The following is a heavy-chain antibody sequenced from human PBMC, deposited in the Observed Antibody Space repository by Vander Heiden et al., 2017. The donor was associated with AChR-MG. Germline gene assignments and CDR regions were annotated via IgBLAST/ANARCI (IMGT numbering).Heavy chain of an antibody. V-gene: IGHV1-18*04. CDR2: IDTDKGDT. Sequence: QVQLVQSGAEVKKPGASVKVSCKTSGYIFTSYGISWVRQAPGQGLEWMGWIDTDKGDTKYIQKLQGRVSMTTDTSSSTVYMELRSLRSDDTAVYYCVTILSGQGLYDYWGQGTLVTVSS. CDR3: VTILSGQGLYDY. CDR1: GYIFTSYG. J-gene: IGHJ4*02.